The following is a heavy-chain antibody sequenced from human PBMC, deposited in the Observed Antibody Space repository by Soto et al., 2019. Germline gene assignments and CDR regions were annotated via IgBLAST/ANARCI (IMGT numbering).Heavy chain of an antibody. J-gene: IGHJ6*02. CDR3: TISLRICSGGSCWPWYYGVDV. CDR2: IVVGSGNT. Sequence: ASVKVSCKASGFTFTNSAMQWVRQARGQRLEWIGGIVVGSGNTNYAQKYQERVTITRDTSTSTAYMELSSLRSEDTAVYYCTISLRICSGGSCWPWYYGVDVWGQGTTVTVSS. CDR1: GFTFTNSA. V-gene: IGHV1-58*02. D-gene: IGHD2-15*01.